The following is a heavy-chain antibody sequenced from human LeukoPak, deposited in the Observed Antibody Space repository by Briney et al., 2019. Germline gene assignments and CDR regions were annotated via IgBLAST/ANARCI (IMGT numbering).Heavy chain of an antibody. CDR3: ARALRTDILTTDY. CDR2: INPNSGGA. Sequence: ASVKVSCKASGYTFTGHFVHWVQQAPGQGLEWMGWINPNSGGAKYAQNFQGRVSMTTDTSISTAYMELSRLRSGDTAVYYCARALRTDILTTDYWGQGTLVTVSS. J-gene: IGHJ4*02. V-gene: IGHV1-2*02. D-gene: IGHD3-9*01. CDR1: GYTFTGHF.